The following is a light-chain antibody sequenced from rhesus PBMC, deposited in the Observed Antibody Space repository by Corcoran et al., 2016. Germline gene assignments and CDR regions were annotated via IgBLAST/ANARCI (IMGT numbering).Light chain of an antibody. Sequence: QVMLTQSPATLSLSPGERATLSCGASQSVSSYLAWYQQKPGQAPRLLIYGASSRATGIPDRSSGSGSGTDLNLTITGLQPEDVGVYHGYQFSSGYSFGQETKVEIK. V-gene: IGKV3-10*01. J-gene: IGKJ2*01. CDR1: QSVSSY. CDR3: YQFSSGYS. CDR2: GAS.